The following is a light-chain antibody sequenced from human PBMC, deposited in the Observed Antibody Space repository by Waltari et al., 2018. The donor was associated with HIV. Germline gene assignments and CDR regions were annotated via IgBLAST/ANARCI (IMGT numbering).Light chain of an antibody. J-gene: IGLJ1*01. CDR2: NND. CDR1: SSNIGRNT. V-gene: IGLV1-44*01. Sequence: QSVLTQPPSASGTPGQRVTISCSGSSSNIGRNTVNWYQQFPVRAPKLLIYNNDQRPSGVPDRFSGSNSGTSASLAIGVLQSDDEADYYCAAWDYSLTVSYVFGPGTKVTVL. CDR3: AAWDYSLTVSYV.